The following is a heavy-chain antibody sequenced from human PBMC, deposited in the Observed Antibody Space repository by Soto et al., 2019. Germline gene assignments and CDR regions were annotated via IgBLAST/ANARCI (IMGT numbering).Heavy chain of an antibody. V-gene: IGHV4-39*02. CDR1: GVSITSRSYS. Sequence: SETLSLTCTVSGVSITSRSYSWGWIRQPPGKGLEWIGTIYSSGKTYENPSLESRVTISVDTSKNHSSLKLRSVTAADTAVYYCARYALTGPHYFFDFWGQGTPVTV. CDR2: IYSSGKT. D-gene: IGHD3-9*01. J-gene: IGHJ4*02. CDR3: ARYALTGPHYFFDF.